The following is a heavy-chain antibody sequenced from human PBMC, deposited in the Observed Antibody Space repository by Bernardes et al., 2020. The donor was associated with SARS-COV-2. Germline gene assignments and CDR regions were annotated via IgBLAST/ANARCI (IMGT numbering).Heavy chain of an antibody. CDR2: IYHSGST. J-gene: IGHJ4*02. D-gene: IGHD6-19*01. CDR1: GYSIRSGYY. CDR3: ASLLDSSGWYPGEFDY. V-gene: IGHV4-38-2*01. Sequence: SASLASTCAVSGYSIRSGYYWGWIRQPPGKGLEWIGSIYHSGSTYYNPSLKSRVTISVDTSKNQFSLKLSSVTAADTAVYYCASLLDSSGWYPGEFDYWGQGTLVTVSS.